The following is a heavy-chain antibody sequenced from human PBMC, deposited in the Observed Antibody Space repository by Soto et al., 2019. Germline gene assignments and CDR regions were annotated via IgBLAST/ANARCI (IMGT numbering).Heavy chain of an antibody. CDR3: AVRYCSSTSCYFQYFQH. V-gene: IGHV3-48*02. CDR1: GFTFSSYS. J-gene: IGHJ1*01. D-gene: IGHD2-2*01. Sequence: EVQLVESGGGLVQPGGSLRLSCAASGFTFSSYSMNWVRQAPGKGLEWVSYISSSSSTIYYADSVKGRFTISRDNAKNSLYLQMNSLREEDTAVYYCAVRYCSSTSCYFQYFQHWGQGTLVTVSS. CDR2: ISSSSSTI.